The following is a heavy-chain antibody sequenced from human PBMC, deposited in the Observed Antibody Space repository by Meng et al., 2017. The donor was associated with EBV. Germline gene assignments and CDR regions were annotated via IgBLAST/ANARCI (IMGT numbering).Heavy chain of an antibody. CDR2: MNPNSGNT. CDR1: GYTFTRYD. V-gene: IGHV1-8*01. J-gene: IGHJ5*02. CDR3: ARGRGVYCSGGSCYPGWFDP. D-gene: IGHD2-15*01. Sequence: QVQLGESGGEVKKPGASVKVSCKASGYTFTRYDINWVRQATGQGLEWMGWMNPNSGNTGYAQKFQGRVTMTRNTSISTAYMELSSLRSEDTAVYYCARGRGVYCSGGSCYPGWFDPWGQGTLVTVSS.